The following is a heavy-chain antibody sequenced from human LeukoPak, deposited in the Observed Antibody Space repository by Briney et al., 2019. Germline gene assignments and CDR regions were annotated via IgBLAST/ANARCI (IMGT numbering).Heavy chain of an antibody. D-gene: IGHD5-18*01. CDR3: ARDNALIQLWFDP. J-gene: IGHJ5*02. Sequence: SQTLSLTCTVSGGSISSGGYYWSWIRQHPGTGLEWIGYIYYSGSTYYNPSLKSRVTISVDTSKNQFSLKLSSVTAADTAVYYCARDNALIQLWFDPWGQGTLVTVSS. V-gene: IGHV4-31*03. CDR1: GGSISSGGYY. CDR2: IYYSGST.